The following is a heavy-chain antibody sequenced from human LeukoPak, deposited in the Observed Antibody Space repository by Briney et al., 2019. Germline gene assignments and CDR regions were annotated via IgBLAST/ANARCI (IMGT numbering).Heavy chain of an antibody. Sequence: SVKVSCKASGFTFTSSAVQWVRQARGQRLEWIGWIVVGSGNTNYAQKFQESVTITRDMSTSTAYMELSSLRSEDTAVYYCAARYSSSSRGRGGFDYWGQGTLVTVSS. CDR2: IVVGSGNT. CDR1: GFTFTSSA. D-gene: IGHD6-6*01. J-gene: IGHJ4*02. V-gene: IGHV1-58*01. CDR3: AARYSSSSRGRGGFDY.